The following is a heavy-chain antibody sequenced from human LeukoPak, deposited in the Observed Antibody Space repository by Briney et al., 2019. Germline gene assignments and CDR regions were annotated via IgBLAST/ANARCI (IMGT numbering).Heavy chain of an antibody. V-gene: IGHV3-23*01. CDR3: AKASSGWHLGTFDY. D-gene: IGHD6-19*01. CDR1: GFTFSSYG. Sequence: GGSLRLSCAASGFTFSSYGTTWVRQAPGKGLEWVSAISGSGGSTYYADSVKGRFTISRDNSKNTLYLQMNSLRAEDTAVYYCAKASSGWHLGTFDYWGQGTLVTVSS. CDR2: ISGSGGST. J-gene: IGHJ4*02.